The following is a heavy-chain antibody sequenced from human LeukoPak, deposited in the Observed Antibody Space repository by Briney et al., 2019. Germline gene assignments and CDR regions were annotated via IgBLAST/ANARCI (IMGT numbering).Heavy chain of an antibody. Sequence: GGSLRLSCAASGFTFSSYSMNWVRQAPGKGLEWVSSISSSSSYIYYADSVKGRFTISRDNAKNSLYLQMNSLRAEDTAVYYCARDWGIAAAGTGGGDYWGQGTLVTVPS. D-gene: IGHD6-13*01. CDR2: ISSSSSYI. V-gene: IGHV3-21*01. J-gene: IGHJ4*02. CDR1: GFTFSSYS. CDR3: ARDWGIAAAGTGGGDY.